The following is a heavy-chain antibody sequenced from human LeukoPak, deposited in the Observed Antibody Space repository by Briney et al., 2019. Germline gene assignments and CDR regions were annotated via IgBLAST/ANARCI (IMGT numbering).Heavy chain of an antibody. Sequence: SQTLSLTCTVSGGSISSGGYYWSWIRQHPGKGLEWIGYIYYSGSTYYNPSLKSRVTISVDTSKNQFSLKLSSVTAADTAVYYCARARPKGQVGSRSPKKNYYYYGMDVWGQGTTVTVSS. CDR3: ARARPKGQVGSRSPKKNYYYYGMDV. CDR1: GGSISSGGYY. V-gene: IGHV4-31*03. CDR2: IYYSGST. D-gene: IGHD6-13*01. J-gene: IGHJ6*02.